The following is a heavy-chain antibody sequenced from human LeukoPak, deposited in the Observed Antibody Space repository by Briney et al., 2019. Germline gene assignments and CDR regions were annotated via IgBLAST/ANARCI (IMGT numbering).Heavy chain of an antibody. CDR2: IIPIFGTA. D-gene: IGHD6-13*01. CDR1: GGTFSSYA. J-gene: IGHJ5*02. CDR3: ARESSWGSSSWYFLTGFDP. V-gene: IGHV1-69*01. Sequence: GASVKVSCKASGGTFSSYAISWVRQAPGQGLEWMGGIIPIFGTANYAQKFQGRVTITADESTSTAYMELSSLRSEDTAVYYCARESSWGSSSWYFLTGFDPWGQGTLVTVSS.